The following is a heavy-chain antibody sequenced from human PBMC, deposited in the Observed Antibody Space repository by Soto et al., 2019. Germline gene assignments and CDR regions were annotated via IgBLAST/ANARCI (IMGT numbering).Heavy chain of an antibody. CDR2: IYYSGST. CDR1: GGSISSSSCY. J-gene: IGHJ6*02. Sequence: PSGTQSLTCTVSGGSISSSSCYWVWIRQPPGKGLEWIGSIYYSGSTYYNPSLKSRVTISVDTSKNQFSLKLSSVTAADTAVYYCARHYYDSSGYYSDYYYYGMDVWGQGTTVTVSS. V-gene: IGHV4-39*01. D-gene: IGHD3-22*01. CDR3: ARHYYDSSGYYSDYYYYGMDV.